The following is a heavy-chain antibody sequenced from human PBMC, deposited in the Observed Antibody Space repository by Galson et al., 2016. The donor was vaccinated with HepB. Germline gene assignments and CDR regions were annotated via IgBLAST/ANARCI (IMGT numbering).Heavy chain of an antibody. V-gene: IGHV3-48*04. D-gene: IGHD4-17*01. CDR3: ARDHYGDYYFDS. CDR2: ISGSGNTR. Sequence: SLRLSCAASGFMFRDFSMDWVRQAPGKGPEWVSYISGSGNTRYYADSVKGRFTISRDNGKNTLYLQIHSLRVDDTATYFCARDHYGDYYFDSWGRGTLVAVSS. CDR1: GFMFRDFS. J-gene: IGHJ4*02.